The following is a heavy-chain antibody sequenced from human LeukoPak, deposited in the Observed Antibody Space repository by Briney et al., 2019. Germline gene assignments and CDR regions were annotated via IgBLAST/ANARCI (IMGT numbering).Heavy chain of an antibody. D-gene: IGHD3-22*01. CDR2: IYYSGST. V-gene: IGHV4-59*01. CDR3: ARVVYDSNGYPHLDY. J-gene: IGHJ4*02. Sequence: SETLSLTCTVSGGSISSYYWSWIRQPPGKGLEWIGYIYYSGSTNYNPSLKSRVTISVDTSKNQFSLKLSSVTAADTAVYYCARVVYDSNGYPHLDYWGQGTLVTVSS. CDR1: GGSISSYY.